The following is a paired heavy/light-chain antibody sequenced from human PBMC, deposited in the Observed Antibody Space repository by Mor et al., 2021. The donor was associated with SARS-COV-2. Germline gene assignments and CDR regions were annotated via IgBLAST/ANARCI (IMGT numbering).Heavy chain of an antibody. CDR3: AHRIPSLFHSERIGYYDAFDV. V-gene: IGHV2-5*02. J-gene: IGHJ3*01. D-gene: IGHD3-22*01. Sequence: QITLKESGPTLVKPTQTLTLTCTFSGFSLRAAGVGVGWIRQPPGKDLEWLAVIYWDDDKRYNPSLRSRVTITKDTSKNQVVLTMTNLDPVDTATYYCAHRIPSLFHSERIGYYDAFDVWGQGTKVTVSS. CDR2: IYWDDDK. CDR1: GFSLRAAGVG.
Light chain of an antibody. J-gene: IGKJ3*01. Sequence: DIQMTQSPSSVSASVGDRVTITCRASQGISNWLAWYQKKPGNAPKLLIYAAPSFQGGARVQSGVPSRFSVSESGTDFTLTISSLQPEDFATYYCQQATSFPFFTFGPGTKVDIK. CDR3: QQATSFPFFT. CDR1: QGISNW. CDR2: AAP. V-gene: IGKV1D-12*01.